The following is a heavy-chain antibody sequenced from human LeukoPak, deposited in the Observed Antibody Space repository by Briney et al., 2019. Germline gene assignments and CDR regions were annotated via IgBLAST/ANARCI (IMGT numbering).Heavy chain of an antibody. V-gene: IGHV1-8*01. J-gene: IGHJ3*02. D-gene: IGHD3-16*02. CDR2: MNPASGNT. CDR3: ARVPREIASI. CDR1: GYTFASYD. Sequence: ASVKVSCKASGYTFASYDINWVRQATGQGLEWMGYMNPASGNTGYAQKFQGRVTMTTDTSISTAYMELSSLRSEDTAVYYCARVPREIASIWGQGTMVTVSS.